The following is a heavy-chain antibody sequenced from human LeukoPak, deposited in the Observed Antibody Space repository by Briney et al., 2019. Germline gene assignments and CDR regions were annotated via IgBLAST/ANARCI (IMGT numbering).Heavy chain of an antibody. CDR3: ARDQGSLPVWFYYYMDV. Sequence: PGGSLRLSCAASGFTFSRYAMHWVRQAPGKGLEWLAVISYDGTNKYYADSVKGRFTISRDNSKNTLYLQMNSLRDEDTAVYYCARDQGSLPVWFYYYMDVWGSGTTVTVSS. CDR2: ISYDGTNK. V-gene: IGHV3-30*01. CDR1: GFTFSRYA. D-gene: IGHD3-16*01. J-gene: IGHJ6*03.